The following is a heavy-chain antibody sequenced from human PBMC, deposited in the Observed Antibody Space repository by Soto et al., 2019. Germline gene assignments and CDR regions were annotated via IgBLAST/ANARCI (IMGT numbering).Heavy chain of an antibody. CDR2: IIPMLGIR. Sequence: QVQLVQSGAEVKKPGSSVKVSCKDSGGTFSTYSMFWVGQAPGQGLEGMGRIIPMLGIRNYAQRFQDRVTSTADKSTATAHMELSSLRSEDTALYYCTIGSWSGEVFDIWGQGTMVTVSS. CDR1: GGTFSTYS. J-gene: IGHJ3*02. D-gene: IGHD2-21*01. CDR3: TIGSWSGEVFDI. V-gene: IGHV1-69*02.